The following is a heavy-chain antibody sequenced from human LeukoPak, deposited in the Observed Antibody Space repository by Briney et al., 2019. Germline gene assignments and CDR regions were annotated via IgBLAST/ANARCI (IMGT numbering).Heavy chain of an antibody. V-gene: IGHV4-4*07. D-gene: IGHD3-22*01. J-gene: IGHJ4*02. CDR3: ARGRYDSSGYYLPPAY. Sequence: SETLSLTCTVSGGSISSYYWSWIRQPAGKGLEWIGRIYTSGSTNYNPSLKSRVTMSVDTSKNQFSLKLSSVTAADTAVYYCARGRYDSSGYYLPPAYWGQGTLVTASS. CDR2: IYTSGST. CDR1: GGSISSYY.